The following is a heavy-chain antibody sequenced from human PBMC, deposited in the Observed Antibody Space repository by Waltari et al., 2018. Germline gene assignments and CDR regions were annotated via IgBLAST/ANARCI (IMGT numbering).Heavy chain of an antibody. CDR2: SNHSGST. CDR1: GGSFSGYS. D-gene: IGHD4-17*01. J-gene: IGHJ5*02. CDR3: ARAAERTTVTTGNWFDP. Sequence: QVQLQQWGEGLLQPSETLALTCAVYGGSFSGYSWSWIRQTPGKGLEWIGESNHSGSTISNPSLNGRVTISADTSKNQFSLKLSNLRSDYTAVYYCARAAERTTVTTGNWFDPWVHGTLVTVSS. V-gene: IGHV4-34*01.